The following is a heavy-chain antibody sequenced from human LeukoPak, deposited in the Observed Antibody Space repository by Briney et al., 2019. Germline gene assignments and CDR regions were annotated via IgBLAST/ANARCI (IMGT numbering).Heavy chain of an antibody. CDR2: IGAYNGNT. CDR3: AREGYYYGSGSYWSYYYYGMDV. J-gene: IGHJ6*04. V-gene: IGHV1-18*04. CDR1: GYTFTSYG. Sequence: ASVKVSCKASGYTFTSYGISWVRQAPGQGLEWMGWIGAYNGNTNYAQKLQGRVTMTTDTSTSTAYMELRSLGSDDTAVYYCAREGYYYGSGSYWSYYYYGMDVWGKGTTVTVSS. D-gene: IGHD3-10*01.